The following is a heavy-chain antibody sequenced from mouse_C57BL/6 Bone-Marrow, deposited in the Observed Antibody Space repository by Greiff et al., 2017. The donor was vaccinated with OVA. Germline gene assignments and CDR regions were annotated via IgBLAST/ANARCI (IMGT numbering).Heavy chain of an antibody. CDR3: ARGLRRFAY. Sequence: EVQVVESGGDLVKPGGSLKLSCAASGFTFSSYGMSWVRQTPDKRLEWVATISSGGSYTYYPDSVKGRLTISRDNAKNTLYLQMSSLKSEDTAMDYCARGLRRFAYWGQGTLVTVSA. CDR2: ISSGGSYT. J-gene: IGHJ3*01. V-gene: IGHV5-6*01. CDR1: GFTFSSYG. D-gene: IGHD2-2*01.